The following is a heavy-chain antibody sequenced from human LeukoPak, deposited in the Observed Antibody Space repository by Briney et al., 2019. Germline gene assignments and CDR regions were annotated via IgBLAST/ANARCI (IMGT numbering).Heavy chain of an antibody. Sequence: GGSVRLSCAASGFTFSSYSMNWVRQAPGKGLEWVSSISSSSSYIYYADSTKGRFTISRDNAKNSLYLQMNSLRAEDTAVYYCASADSSGYYGSPFDYWGQGTLVTVSS. CDR1: GFTFSSYS. J-gene: IGHJ4*02. V-gene: IGHV3-21*01. CDR3: ASADSSGYYGSPFDY. CDR2: ISSSSSYI. D-gene: IGHD3-22*01.